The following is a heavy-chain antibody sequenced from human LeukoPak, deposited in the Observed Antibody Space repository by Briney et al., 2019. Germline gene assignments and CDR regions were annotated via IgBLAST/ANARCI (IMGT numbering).Heavy chain of an antibody. CDR1: GYIFTDFY. CDR2: INPKSGGT. J-gene: IGHJ5*02. V-gene: IGHV1-2*06. Sequence: ASVKVSCTASGYIFTDFYMHWVRQAPGQGLEWMGRINPKSGGTDYVQKFQGRVTMTRDTSISTAYMELSRLRSDDTAVYYCASARQPYNWFDPWGQGTLVTVSS. CDR3: ASARQPYNWFDP. D-gene: IGHD1-1*01.